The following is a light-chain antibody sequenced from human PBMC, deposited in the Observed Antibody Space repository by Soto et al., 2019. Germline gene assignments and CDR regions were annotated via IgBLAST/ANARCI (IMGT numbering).Light chain of an antibody. CDR3: CSYAGSSTHVV. Sequence: QSALTQPASVSGSPGQSITISCTGTSSDVGSYNLVSWYQQHPGKAPKLMIYEGSKRPSGVSNRFSGSKSGNTASLTLSGLQAEDEADDYCCSYAGSSTHVVFGGGTKLTVL. J-gene: IGLJ2*01. CDR2: EGS. CDR1: SSDVGSYNL. V-gene: IGLV2-23*01.